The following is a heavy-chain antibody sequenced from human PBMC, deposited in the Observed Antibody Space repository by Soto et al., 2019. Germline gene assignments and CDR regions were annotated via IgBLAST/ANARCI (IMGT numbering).Heavy chain of an antibody. Sequence: SETLSLTCAVSDGSISSGGYSWSWIRQPPGKGLEWIGYIYHSGSTYYNPSLKSRVTISVDRSKNQFSLKLSSVTAADTAVYYFARVGVVAATGLDYWGQGTLVTVSS. CDR3: ARVGVVAATGLDY. J-gene: IGHJ4*02. D-gene: IGHD2-15*01. CDR2: IYHSGST. V-gene: IGHV4-30-2*01. CDR1: DGSISSGGYS.